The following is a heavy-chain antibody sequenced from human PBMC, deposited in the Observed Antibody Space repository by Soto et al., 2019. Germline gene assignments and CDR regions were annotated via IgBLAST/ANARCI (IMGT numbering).Heavy chain of an antibody. CDR1: GFTFSSYE. V-gene: IGHV3-48*03. CDR2: ISSSGSTI. CDR3: AREGDSSGYYLAY. D-gene: IGHD3-22*01. Sequence: GGSLRLSCAASGFTFSSYEMNWVRQAPGKGLEWVSYISSSGSTIYYADSVKGRFTISRDNAKNSLYMQMNSLRAEDTAVYYCAREGDSSGYYLAYWGQGTLGTV. J-gene: IGHJ4*02.